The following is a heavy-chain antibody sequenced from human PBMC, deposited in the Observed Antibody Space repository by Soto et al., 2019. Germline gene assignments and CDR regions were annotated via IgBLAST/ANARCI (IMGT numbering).Heavy chain of an antibody. CDR1: GGSFRNYY. D-gene: IGHD3-10*01. V-gene: IGHV4-34*01. J-gene: IGHJ5*02. CDR3: AREERFPRYWFDP. CDR2: VNHSGEA. Sequence: SETLSLTCGVYGGSFRNYYWIWVRQPPGKGLEWIGEVNHSGEATYNPSLQSRVSISLDTSSNHFSLKMTSVTAADTAIYFCAREERFPRYWFDPWGQGTQVTVSS.